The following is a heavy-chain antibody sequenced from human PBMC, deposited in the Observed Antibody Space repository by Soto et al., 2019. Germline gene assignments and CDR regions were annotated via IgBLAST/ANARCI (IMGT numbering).Heavy chain of an antibody. J-gene: IGHJ6*02. V-gene: IGHV3-30-3*01. CDR2: ISYDGSNK. Sequence: QVQLVESGGGVVQPGRSLRLSCAASGFTFSSYAMHWVRQAPGKGLEWVAVISYDGSNKYYADSVKGRFTISRDNSNNTLYLQMNSLRAEDTAVYYCARDGFPLAYCGGDCYSGVDVWGQGTTVTVSS. CDR1: GFTFSSYA. D-gene: IGHD2-21*02. CDR3: ARDGFPLAYCGGDCYSGVDV.